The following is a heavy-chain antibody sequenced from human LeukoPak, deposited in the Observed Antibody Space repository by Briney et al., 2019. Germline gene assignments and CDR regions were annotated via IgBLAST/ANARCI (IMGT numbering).Heavy chain of an antibody. V-gene: IGHV3-30-3*01. D-gene: IGHD4-17*01. J-gene: IGHJ4*02. Sequence: PGGSLRLSCAASGFNLSRYAMHWVRQAPGKGLEWVAIISYDGSSKYYADSVKGRFTISGDNSKNTLYLKKISLRAEDTAVYYWARNPYGDYYVDYWGQGTLVTVSS. CDR2: ISYDGSSK. CDR1: GFNLSRYA. CDR3: ARNPYGDYYVDY.